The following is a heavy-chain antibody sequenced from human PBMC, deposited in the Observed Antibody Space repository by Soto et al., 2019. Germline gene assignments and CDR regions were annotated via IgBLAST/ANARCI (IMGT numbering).Heavy chain of an antibody. Sequence: GGSLRLSCAASGFTFSSYAMSWVRQAPGKGLEWVSAISGSGGSTYYADSVKGRFTISRDNSKNTLYLQMNSLRAEDTAVYYCAKDRSDRLYYLDAFDIWGQGTMVTVSS. J-gene: IGHJ3*02. V-gene: IGHV3-23*01. CDR1: GFTFSSYA. CDR3: AKDRSDRLYYLDAFDI. D-gene: IGHD3-22*01. CDR2: ISGSGGST.